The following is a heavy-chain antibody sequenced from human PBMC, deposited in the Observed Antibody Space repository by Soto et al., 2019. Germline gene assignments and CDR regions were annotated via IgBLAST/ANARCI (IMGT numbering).Heavy chain of an antibody. J-gene: IGHJ4*02. CDR1: GYTFASYA. V-gene: IGHV1-18*01. CDR3: ARDPPPPDY. CDR2: ISAYNGNT. Sequence: QVQLVQSGAEVKKPGASVKVSCKASGYTFASYAISWMRQAPGQGLEWMGWISAYNGNTNYAQKLQGRVTMTTDTSTSTASMALRSLRSDDTAVYYCARDPPPPDYWCQGTLVTVSS.